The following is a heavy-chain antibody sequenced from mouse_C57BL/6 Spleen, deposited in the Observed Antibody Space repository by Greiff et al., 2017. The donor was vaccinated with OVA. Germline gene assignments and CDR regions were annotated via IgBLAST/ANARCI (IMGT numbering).Heavy chain of an antibody. CDR1: GYTFTEYT. CDR3: ARHEERGSLAGTYFDY. V-gene: IGHV1-62-2*01. CDR2: FYPGSGSI. Sequence: QVQLQQSGAELVKPGASVKLSCKASGYTFTEYTIHWVKQRSGQGLEWIGWFYPGSGSIKYNEKFKDKATLTADKSSSTVYMELSRLTSEDSAVYFCARHEERGSLAGTYFDYWGQGTTLTVSS. D-gene: IGHD4-1*01. J-gene: IGHJ2*01.